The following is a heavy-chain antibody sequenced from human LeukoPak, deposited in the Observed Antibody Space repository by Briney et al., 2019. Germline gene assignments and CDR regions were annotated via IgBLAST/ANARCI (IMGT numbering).Heavy chain of an antibody. V-gene: IGHV4-38-2*02. J-gene: IGHJ6*03. CDR3: ARGDCSSTICYSPMDV. D-gene: IGHD2-2*01. Sequence: PSETLSLTCTVSGYSVSSGYYWVWIRQPPGKGLEWIGSIYRSGSTNYNPSLKSRVTISVDTSKNQFSLKVSSVTAADTAVYYCARGDCSSTICYSPMDVWGKGTTVTVSS. CDR2: IYRSGST. CDR1: GYSVSSGYY.